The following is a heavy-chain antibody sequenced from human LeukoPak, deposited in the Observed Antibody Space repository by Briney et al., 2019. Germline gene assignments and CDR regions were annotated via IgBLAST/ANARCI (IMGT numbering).Heavy chain of an antibody. CDR1: GFTFSSNA. V-gene: IGHV3-23*01. CDR2: ISASGGST. Sequence: GGSPRLSCAASGFTFSSNAMSWVRQAPGKGLEWVSAISASGGSTYYADSVKGRFTISRDNSKNTLYQQMNSLRAEDTAVYYCAKDRAYGDWYSFDSWGQGTLLTVSS. D-gene: IGHD4-17*01. CDR3: AKDRAYGDWYSFDS. J-gene: IGHJ4*02.